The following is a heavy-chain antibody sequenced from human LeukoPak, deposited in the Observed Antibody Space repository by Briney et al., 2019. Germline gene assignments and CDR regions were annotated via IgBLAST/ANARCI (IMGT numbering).Heavy chain of an antibody. D-gene: IGHD2-2*01. CDR3: ARDRRSCSSTSCLHNYYYYYGMDV. CDR1: GFTLSSYP. J-gene: IGHJ6*02. V-gene: IGHV3-30*04. CDR2: ISYDGSNK. Sequence: PGGSLRLSCSASGFTLSSYPMHWVRQAPGKGLEWVAVISYDGSNKYYTDSVKGRFTISRDNSKNTLYVQMNSLRAEDTAVYYCARDRRSCSSTSCLHNYYYYYGMDVWGQGTTVTVSS.